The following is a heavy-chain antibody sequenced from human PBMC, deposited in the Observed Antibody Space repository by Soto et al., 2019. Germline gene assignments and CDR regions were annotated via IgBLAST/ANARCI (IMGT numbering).Heavy chain of an antibody. CDR3: AKDPGGTSADYYFDC. J-gene: IGHJ4*02. D-gene: IGHD2-21*02. V-gene: IGHV3-30*18. Sequence: QVQLVESGGGVVQPGRSLRLSCAASGFTFSSYGMHWVRQAPGKGLEWVAVISYDGSNKYYADSVKGRFTSSRDKSKNTLYLQMNSLRAEDTAVYYCAKDPGGTSADYYFDCWGQGTLVTVSS. CDR2: ISYDGSNK. CDR1: GFTFSSYG.